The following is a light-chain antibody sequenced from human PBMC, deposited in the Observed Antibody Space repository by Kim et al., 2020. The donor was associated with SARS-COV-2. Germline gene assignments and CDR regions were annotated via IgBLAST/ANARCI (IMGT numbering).Light chain of an antibody. CDR3: QQYNSYPRT. CDR1: QGVSGW. J-gene: IGKJ1*01. CDR2: GAS. V-gene: IGKV1D-16*01. Sequence: DIQMTQSPSSLSASVGDRVTITCRASQGVSGWLAWYQQKPKQAPKLLIFGASSLQSGVPSRFSGSGSGTDFTLTISSLQPEDFATYYCQQYNSYPRTFGQGTKVDIK.